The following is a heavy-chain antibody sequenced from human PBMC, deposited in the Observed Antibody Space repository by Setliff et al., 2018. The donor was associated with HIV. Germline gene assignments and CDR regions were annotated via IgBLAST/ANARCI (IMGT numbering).Heavy chain of an antibody. CDR2: VYISGST. J-gene: IGHJ4*02. Sequence: SETLSLTCTVSGGSMRGYYWSWIRQPAGKGLEWIGRVYISGSTNYNLSLKSRVTISVDTSKNQFSLKLSSVTAADTAVYYCARGGLRLGELSLFHDSWGQGVLVTVSS. V-gene: IGHV4-4*07. CDR1: GGSMRGYY. D-gene: IGHD3-16*02. CDR3: ARGGLRLGELSLFHDS.